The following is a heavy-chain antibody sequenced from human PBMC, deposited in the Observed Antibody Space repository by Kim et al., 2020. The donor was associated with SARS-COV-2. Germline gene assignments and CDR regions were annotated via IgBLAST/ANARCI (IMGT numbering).Heavy chain of an antibody. V-gene: IGHV4-39*01. Sequence: SESLSLTCTVSGGSITSRTYYWTWIRQPPGKGLEWIGSVSYSGGKYYDKSRITLSLYAPKNKFSLTLTSVTAADTAVYFCARHASSRYYFDFWGQGALVT. CDR3: ARHASSRYYFDF. D-gene: IGHD1-1*01. CDR2: VSYSGGK. CDR1: GGSITSRTYY. J-gene: IGHJ4*02.